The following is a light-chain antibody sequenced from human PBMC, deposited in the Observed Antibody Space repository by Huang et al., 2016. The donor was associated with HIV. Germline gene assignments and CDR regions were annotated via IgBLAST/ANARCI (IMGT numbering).Light chain of an antibody. Sequence: EIVLTQSPGTLSLSPGERATLSCRASQSVSRSYLAWYQQKPGQAPRSLIYGASSRATGIPDRCSCSGSGTDFALTISRLEPEDFAVYFCQQYGSSPLGTFGQGTKLEIK. J-gene: IGKJ2*01. V-gene: IGKV3-20*01. CDR1: QSVSRSY. CDR2: GAS. CDR3: QQYGSSPLGT.